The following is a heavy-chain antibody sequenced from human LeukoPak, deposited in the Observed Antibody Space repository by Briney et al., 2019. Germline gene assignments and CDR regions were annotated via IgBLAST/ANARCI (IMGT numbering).Heavy chain of an antibody. CDR1: EFTFTSYA. Sequence: PGGSLRLSCTASEFTFTSYAMSWVRQAPGKGLEWVSVISGTGGSTNHADSVKGRLTISRDNSKNTLYLQMNSLRAEDTAVYYCAKESGDDSSGYYEVFDYWGQGTLVTVSS. CDR3: AKESGDDSSGYYEVFDY. D-gene: IGHD3-22*01. V-gene: IGHV3-23*01. J-gene: IGHJ4*02. CDR2: ISGTGGST.